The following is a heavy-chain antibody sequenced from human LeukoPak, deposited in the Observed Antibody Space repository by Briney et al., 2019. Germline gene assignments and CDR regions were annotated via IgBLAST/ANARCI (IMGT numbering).Heavy chain of an antibody. CDR1: GGSFSGYY. D-gene: IGHD3-22*01. V-gene: IGHV4-34*01. CDR3: ARARDSSGYYYSWFDY. Sequence: SETLSLTCAVYGGSFSGYYWSWIRQPPGKGLEWIGEINHSGSTNYNPSIKSRVTISVDTSKTQFSLKLSSVTAADTAVYYCARARDSSGYYYSWFDYWGQGTLVTVSS. CDR2: INHSGST. J-gene: IGHJ4*02.